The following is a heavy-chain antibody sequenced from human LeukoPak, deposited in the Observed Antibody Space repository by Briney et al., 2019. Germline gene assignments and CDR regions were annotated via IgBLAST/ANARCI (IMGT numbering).Heavy chain of an antibody. D-gene: IGHD1-26*01. CDR1: GFIFNSQS. J-gene: IGHJ4*02. Sequence: GGSLRLSCAASGFIFNSQSMNWVRQATGKGLEWVSSISSTSSYIYYADSVKSRFTISRDNAKNSLFLQMNNLRVDDTAVYYCVRDYRGGWNDYWGQGTLVTVSS. CDR2: ISSTSSYI. CDR3: VRDYRGGWNDY. V-gene: IGHV3-21*01.